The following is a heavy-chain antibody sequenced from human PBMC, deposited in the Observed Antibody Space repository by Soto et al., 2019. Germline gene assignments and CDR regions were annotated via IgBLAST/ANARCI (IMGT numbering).Heavy chain of an antibody. CDR1: GFTFTSSA. J-gene: IGHJ5*02. V-gene: IGHV1-58*01. Sequence: SVKVSCKASGFTFTSSAVQWVRQARGQRLEWIGWIVVGSGNTNYAQKFQERVTITRDMSTSTAYMELSSLRSDDTAVYYCARDAPTAAALHWFDPWGQGTLVTVSS. D-gene: IGHD6-25*01. CDR3: ARDAPTAAALHWFDP. CDR2: IVVGSGNT.